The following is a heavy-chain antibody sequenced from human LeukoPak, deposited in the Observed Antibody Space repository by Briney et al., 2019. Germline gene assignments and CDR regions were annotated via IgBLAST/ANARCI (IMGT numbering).Heavy chain of an antibody. CDR1: GFTFSSYG. D-gene: IGHD2/OR15-2a*01. J-gene: IGHJ4*02. CDR3: ARERTTIVSGTTIGAY. V-gene: IGHV3-30*03. Sequence: PGRSLRLSCAASGFTFSSYGMHWVRQAPGKGLEWVAVISYDGSNKYYADSVKGRFTISRDNAKNSLFLQMNCLTADDTAVYYCARERTTIVSGTTIGAYWGQGTLVTVSS. CDR2: ISYDGSNK.